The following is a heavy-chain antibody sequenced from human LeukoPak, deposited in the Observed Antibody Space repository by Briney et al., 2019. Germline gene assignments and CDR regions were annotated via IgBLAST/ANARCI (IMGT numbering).Heavy chain of an antibody. D-gene: IGHD3-22*01. CDR2: IYYSGST. J-gene: IGHJ5*02. Sequence: SETLSLTCTVSGGSISSGGYYWSWIRQHPGKGLEWIGYIYYSGSTYYNPSLKRRVTISVDTSKNQFSLKLSSVTAADTAVYYCARATYYYDSSGYLAQNWFDPWGQGTLVTVSS. V-gene: IGHV4-31*03. CDR3: ARATYYYDSSGYLAQNWFDP. CDR1: GGSISSGGYY.